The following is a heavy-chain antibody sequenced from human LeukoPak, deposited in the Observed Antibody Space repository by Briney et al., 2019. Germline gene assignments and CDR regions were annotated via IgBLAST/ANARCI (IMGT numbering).Heavy chain of an antibody. V-gene: IGHV3-48*04. CDR3: AELGITMIGGV. D-gene: IGHD3-10*02. Sequence: GGSLRLSCAASGFIFSSYWMSWVRQAPGKGLEWVSYISSSGSTIYYADSVRGRFTISRDNAKNSLYLQMNSLRAEDTAVYYCAELGITMIGGVWGKGTTVTISS. J-gene: IGHJ6*04. CDR2: ISSSGSTI. CDR1: GFIFSSYW.